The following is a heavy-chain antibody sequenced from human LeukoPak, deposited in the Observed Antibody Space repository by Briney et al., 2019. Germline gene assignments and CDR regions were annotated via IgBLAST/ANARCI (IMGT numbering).Heavy chain of an antibody. CDR2: IKQDGSER. J-gene: IGHJ4*02. CDR1: GFTFSSYW. V-gene: IGHV3-7*01. Sequence: GGSLRLSCAASGFTFSSYWTSWVRQAPGKGLEWVADIKQDGSERYYVDSVKGRFTISRDNAKNSLYLQIDSLRAEDTAVYYCTTETYRRFDYWGQGTLVTVSS. CDR3: TTETYRRFDY.